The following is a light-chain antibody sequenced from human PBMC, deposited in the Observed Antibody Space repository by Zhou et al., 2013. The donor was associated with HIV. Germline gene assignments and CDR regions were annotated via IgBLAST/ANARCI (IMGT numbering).Light chain of an antibody. Sequence: DIQMTQSPSSLSASVGDRVSITCRASQDINTYLAWYQQKPGKVPKLLISAASTLQSGVPSRFSGSGSGTDFTLTISSLQPEDFATYYCQQSYSTPWTFGQGTKVEIK. CDR3: QQSYSTPWT. V-gene: IGKV1-27*01. CDR2: AAS. J-gene: IGKJ1*01. CDR1: QDINTY.